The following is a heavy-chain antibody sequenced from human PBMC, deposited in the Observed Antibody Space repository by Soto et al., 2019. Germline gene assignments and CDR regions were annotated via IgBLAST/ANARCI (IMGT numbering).Heavy chain of an antibody. CDR1: GGSVSSGSYY. D-gene: IGHD2-15*01. CDR3: ARVRGYCSGGSCPKTQYYYYYYGMDV. Sequence: SETLSLTCTVSGGSVSSGSYYWSWIRQPPGKGLEWIGYIYYSGSTNYNPSLKSRVTISVDTSKNQFSLKLSSVTAADTAVYYCARVRGYCSGGSCPKTQYYYYYYGMDVWGQGTTVTVSS. CDR2: IYYSGST. J-gene: IGHJ6*02. V-gene: IGHV4-61*01.